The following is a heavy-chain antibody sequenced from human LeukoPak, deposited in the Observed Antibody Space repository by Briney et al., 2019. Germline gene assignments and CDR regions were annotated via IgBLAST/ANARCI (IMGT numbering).Heavy chain of an antibody. CDR1: GGSLSDYY. V-gene: IGHV4-59*01. CDR2: IYYSGST. D-gene: IGHD1-26*01. Sequence: PSETLSLTCAVYGGSLSDYYWSWIRQPPGKGLEWIGYIYYSGSTNYNPSLKSRVTISVDTSKNQFSLKLSSVAAADTAVYYCARGSFRSLDYWGQGTLVTVSS. J-gene: IGHJ4*02. CDR3: ARGSFRSLDY.